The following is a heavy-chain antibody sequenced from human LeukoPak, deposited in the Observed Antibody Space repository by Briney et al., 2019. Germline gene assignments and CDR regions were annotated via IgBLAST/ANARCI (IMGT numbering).Heavy chain of an antibody. Sequence: GGSLRLSCAASGIAFNRYGMHWVRQAPGKGLEWVAFMSYDGNSKYYADTVKGRFTISRDNSKSTLFLQMNSLRAEDTAVYYCAKDGYCSDGSCYPNFFDSWGQGTLVTVSS. V-gene: IGHV3-30*18. CDR1: GIAFNRYG. CDR3: AKDGYCSDGSCYPNFFDS. CDR2: MSYDGNSK. J-gene: IGHJ4*02. D-gene: IGHD2-15*01.